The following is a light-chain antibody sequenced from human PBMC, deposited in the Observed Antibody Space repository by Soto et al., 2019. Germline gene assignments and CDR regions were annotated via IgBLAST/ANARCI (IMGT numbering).Light chain of an antibody. CDR2: AAS. CDR1: QSISSY. Sequence: DIQMTQSPSSLSASVGDRVTITCRASQSISSYLNWYQQKPGKAPKLLIYAASSLQSGVPSRFSGSGSGTDFPLTISSLQPEDFATYYYQQSYSTPTFGQGTKVEIK. CDR3: QQSYSTPT. V-gene: IGKV1-39*01. J-gene: IGKJ1*01.